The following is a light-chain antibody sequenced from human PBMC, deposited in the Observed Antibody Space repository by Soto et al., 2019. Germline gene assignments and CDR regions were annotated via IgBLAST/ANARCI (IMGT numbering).Light chain of an antibody. CDR3: QHWS. V-gene: IGKV1-5*03. Sequence: IRMTQSPSSFSASTGDRVTITCRASQTINRWLAWYQQKPGEVPKLLIYKASVLESGVPSRFSGSGSGTEFTLTISRLQPEDVATYYCQHWSFGQGTKVDIK. CDR1: QTINRW. CDR2: KAS. J-gene: IGKJ1*01.